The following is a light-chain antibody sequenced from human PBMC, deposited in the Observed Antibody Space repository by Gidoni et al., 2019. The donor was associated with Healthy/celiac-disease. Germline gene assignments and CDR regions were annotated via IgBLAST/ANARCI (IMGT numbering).Light chain of an antibody. CDR2: AAS. V-gene: IGKV1-39*01. Sequence: DIQMTQSPSSLSASVGDRVTITCRASQSISSYLNWYQQKPGKAPKLLIYAASSLQSGVPSRFSGSGAGTDVTLTISSLQPEDFATYYCQQSYSTPSCTFGPGTKVDIK. CDR3: QQSYSTPSCT. CDR1: QSISSY. J-gene: IGKJ3*01.